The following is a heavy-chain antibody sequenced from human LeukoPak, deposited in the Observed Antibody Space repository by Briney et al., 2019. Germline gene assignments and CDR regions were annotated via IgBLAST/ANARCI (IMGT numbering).Heavy chain of an antibody. CDR2: INHSGST. J-gene: IGHJ4*02. Sequence: SETLPLTCTVSGGSISSYYWSWIRQPPGKGLEWIGEINHSGSTNYNPSLKSRVTISVDTSKNQFSLKLSSVTAADTAVYYCARVLVVTAPFDYWGQGTLVTVSS. CDR1: GGSISSYY. CDR3: ARVLVVTAPFDY. D-gene: IGHD2-21*02. V-gene: IGHV4-34*01.